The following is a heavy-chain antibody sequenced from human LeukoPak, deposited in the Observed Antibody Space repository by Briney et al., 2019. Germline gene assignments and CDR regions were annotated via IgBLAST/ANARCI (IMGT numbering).Heavy chain of an antibody. D-gene: IGHD2-21*02. CDR3: AKPYCAGDCFRTVDY. CDR1: GFTFSSYA. Sequence: PGGSLRLSCAASGFTFSSYAMSWVRQAPGKGLEWVSTFSGSGGSTYYADSAKGRFTISRDNSKNTLYLQMNSLRAEDTAVYYCAKPYCAGDCFRTVDYWGQGTLVTVSS. CDR2: FSGSGGST. V-gene: IGHV3-23*01. J-gene: IGHJ4*02.